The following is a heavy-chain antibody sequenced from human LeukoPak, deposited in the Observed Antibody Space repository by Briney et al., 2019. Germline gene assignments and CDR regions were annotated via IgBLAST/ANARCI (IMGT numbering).Heavy chain of an antibody. D-gene: IGHD6-19*01. CDR3: AREGIAVAGPLDY. V-gene: IGHV3-74*01. CDR1: GFTFSDYG. Sequence: GGSLRLSCAASGFTFSDYGMHWVRQAPGKGLVWVSRINSDGSSTSYADSVKGRFTISRDNAKNTLYLQMNSLRAEDTAVYYCAREGIAVAGPLDYWGQGTLVTVSS. CDR2: INSDGSST. J-gene: IGHJ4*02.